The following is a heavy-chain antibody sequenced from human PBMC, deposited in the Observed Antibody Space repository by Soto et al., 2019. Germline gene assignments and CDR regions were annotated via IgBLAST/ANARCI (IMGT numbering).Heavy chain of an antibody. CDR1: GFTFSNYW. CDR2: INSDGTRT. Sequence: PGGSLRLSCAASGFTFSNYWVHWVRQAPGKGLVWVSRINSDGTRTNYADSVKGRFTISRDNAENTLYLQMNSLTAEDTAVYYCARVAVGYYYMDVWGKGTTVTVSS. V-gene: IGHV3-74*01. CDR3: ARVAVGYYYMDV. J-gene: IGHJ6*03.